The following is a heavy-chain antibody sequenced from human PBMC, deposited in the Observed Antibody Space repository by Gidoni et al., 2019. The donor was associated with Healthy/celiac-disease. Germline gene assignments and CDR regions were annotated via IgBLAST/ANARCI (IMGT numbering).Heavy chain of an antibody. CDR1: GGTFSCYA. CDR3: SNKPRGYSYGWEPYGMDV. CDR2: IIPIFGTA. D-gene: IGHD5-18*01. Sequence: QVQLVQSGAEVKKPGSSVKVSCKASGGTFSCYAISWVRQAPGQGLEWMGGIIPIFGTANYAQKFQGRVTITADESTSTAYMELSSLRSEDTAVYYCSNKPRGYSYGWEPYGMDVWGQGTTVTVSS. J-gene: IGHJ6*02. V-gene: IGHV1-69*01.